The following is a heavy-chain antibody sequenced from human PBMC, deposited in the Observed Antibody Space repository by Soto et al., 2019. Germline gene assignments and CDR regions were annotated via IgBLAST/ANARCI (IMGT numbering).Heavy chain of an antibody. D-gene: IGHD4-4*01. CDR3: ARDPAIYSGKFDYGLDV. CDR2: IGTSGKTI. J-gene: IGHJ6*02. Sequence: PVGSLRLSCAVSGFTFSSYEMNWVRQAPGKGLERVSYIGTSGKTIYYADSVRGRFTISRDNAKNSLYLQMNSLRAEDTAVYFCARDPAIYSGKFDYGLDVWGRGTTVTVSS. V-gene: IGHV3-48*03. CDR1: GFTFSSYE.